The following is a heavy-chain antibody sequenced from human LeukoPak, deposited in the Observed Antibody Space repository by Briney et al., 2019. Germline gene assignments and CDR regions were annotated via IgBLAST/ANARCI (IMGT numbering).Heavy chain of an antibody. CDR1: GYTFTSYG. D-gene: IGHD3-10*01. V-gene: IGHV1-18*01. Sequence: ASVKVSCKASGYTFTSYGISWVRQAPGQGLEWMGWISAYNGNTNYAQKLRGRVTMTTDTSTSTAYMELSRLRSDDTAVYYCARAVYGSGSYNWFDPWGQGTLVTVSS. CDR2: ISAYNGNT. CDR3: ARAVYGSGSYNWFDP. J-gene: IGHJ5*02.